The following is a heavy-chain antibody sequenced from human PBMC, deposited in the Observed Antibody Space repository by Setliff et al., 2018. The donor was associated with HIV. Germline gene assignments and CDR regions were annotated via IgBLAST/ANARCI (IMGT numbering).Heavy chain of an antibody. CDR2: IYYSGST. Sequence: SETLSLTCTVSGGSISSGGYYWSWIRQHPGKGLEWIGYIYYSGSTYYNPSLKSRVTISVDTSKNQFSLKLSSVTAADTAVYYCASLSSGSDWYFDLWGRGTLVTVSS. CDR1: GGSISSGGYY. D-gene: IGHD3-22*01. CDR3: ASLSSGSDWYFDL. V-gene: IGHV4-31*03. J-gene: IGHJ2*01.